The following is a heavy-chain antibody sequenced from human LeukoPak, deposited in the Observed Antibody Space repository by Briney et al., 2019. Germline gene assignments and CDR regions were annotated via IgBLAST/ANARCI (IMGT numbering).Heavy chain of an antibody. CDR3: TRDHDFWSGPLDV. CDR2: IRRKGYGGTT. J-gene: IGHJ6*04. CDR1: GFTFGDYS. D-gene: IGHD3-3*01. Sequence: PGGSLRLSCTASGFTFGDYSLSWVRQAPEKGLEWAGFIRRKGYGGTTEYAPSVKGRFIISRDDSKSTAYLQMNSLKTEDTAVYYCTRDHDFWSGPLDVWGKGTTVTVSS. V-gene: IGHV3-49*04.